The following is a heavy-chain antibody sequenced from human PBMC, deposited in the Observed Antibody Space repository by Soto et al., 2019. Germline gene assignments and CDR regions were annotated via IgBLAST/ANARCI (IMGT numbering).Heavy chain of an antibody. CDR3: AKDLIVVVISCCLDY. D-gene: IGHD3-22*01. V-gene: IGHV3-23*01. CDR1: GFTFSSYA. Sequence: PGGSLRLSCAASGFTFSSYAMSWVRQAPGKGLEWVSAISGSGGSTYYADSVKGRFTISRDNSKNTLYLQMNSLRAEDTAVYYCAKDLIVVVISCCLDYWGQGTLVTVSS. J-gene: IGHJ4*02. CDR2: ISGSGGST.